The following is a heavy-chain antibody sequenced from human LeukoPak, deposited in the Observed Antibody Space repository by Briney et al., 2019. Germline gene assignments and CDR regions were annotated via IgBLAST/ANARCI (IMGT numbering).Heavy chain of an antibody. CDR1: GGSISSNSYY. CDR3: ARVFLWEHYFDY. V-gene: IGHV4-39*07. Sequence: PSETLSLTCTVSGGSISSNSYYWGWIRQPPGKGLEWIGSIYYSGSTYYNPSLKSRVTISVDTSKNQFSLKLSSVTAADTAVYYCARVFLWEHYFDYWGQGTLVTVSS. CDR2: IYYSGST. D-gene: IGHD1-26*01. J-gene: IGHJ4*02.